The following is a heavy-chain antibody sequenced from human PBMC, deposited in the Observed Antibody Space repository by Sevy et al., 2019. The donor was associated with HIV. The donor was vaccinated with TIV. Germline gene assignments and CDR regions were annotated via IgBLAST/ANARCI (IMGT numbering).Heavy chain of an antibody. J-gene: IGHJ5*02. V-gene: IGHV3-23*01. CDR1: GFTFSSYA. CDR3: AKDPEYSYGYGRNWFDP. CDR2: PSGSGGST. Sequence: GGSLRLSCAASGFTFSSYAMSWVRRAPGKGLEWVSDPSGSGGSTYYADSVKGRFTISRDNSKNKLYLQMNSLRAEDTAVYYCAKDPEYSYGYGRNWFDPWGQGTLVTVSS. D-gene: IGHD5-18*01.